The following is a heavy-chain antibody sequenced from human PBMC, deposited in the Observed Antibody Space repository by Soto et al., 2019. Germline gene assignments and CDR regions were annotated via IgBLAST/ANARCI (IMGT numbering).Heavy chain of an antibody. CDR2: IYCSWST. V-gene: IGHV4-39*01. CDR1: GGSISSSRYY. Sequence: QLHLQESGPGLVKPSETLSLTCTVSGGSISSSRYYWGWIRQPPGKGLEWIGSIYCSWSTYYNPSPKRRFTISVDTSTNQCSLKLISGTTADTAVYYCARHTPAISISDHWGQGTLVTVSS. J-gene: IGHJ4*02. D-gene: IGHD2-15*01. CDR3: ARHTPAISISDH.